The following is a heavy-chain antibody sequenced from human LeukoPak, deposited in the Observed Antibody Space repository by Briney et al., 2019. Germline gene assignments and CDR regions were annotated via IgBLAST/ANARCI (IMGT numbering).Heavy chain of an antibody. V-gene: IGHV4-34*01. CDR2: INHSGST. Sequence: PLETLSLTCAVYGGSFSGYYWSWIRQPPGKGLEWIGEINHSGSTNYNLSLKSRVTISVDTSKNQFSLKLSSVTAADTAVYYCAREGTYYYDSSGYSPLDFWGQGTLVTVSS. CDR3: AREGTYYYDSSGYSPLDF. J-gene: IGHJ4*02. CDR1: GGSFSGYY. D-gene: IGHD3-22*01.